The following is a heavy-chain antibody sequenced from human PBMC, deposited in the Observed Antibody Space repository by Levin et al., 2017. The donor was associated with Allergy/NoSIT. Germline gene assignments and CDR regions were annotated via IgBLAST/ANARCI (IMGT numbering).Heavy chain of an antibody. J-gene: IGHJ6*02. CDR1: GYTFTSYG. CDR2: ISAYNGNT. D-gene: IGHD3-22*01. Sequence: GESLKISCKASGYTFTSYGISWVRQAPGQGLEWMGWISAYNGNTNYAQKLQGRVTMTTDTSTSTAYMELRSLRSDDTAVYYCARDPHNYDSSGYYLSLYYYYGMDVWGQGTTVTVSS. V-gene: IGHV1-18*01. CDR3: ARDPHNYDSSGYYLSLYYYYGMDV.